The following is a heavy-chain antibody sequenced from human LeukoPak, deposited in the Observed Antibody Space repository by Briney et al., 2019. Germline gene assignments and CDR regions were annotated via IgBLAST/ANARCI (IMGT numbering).Heavy chain of an antibody. V-gene: IGHV1-24*01. CDR3: ATMDLITMVRGVITNWFDP. Sequence: GASVKVSCKVSGYTLTELSMHRVRQAPGKGLEGMGGFDPEDGETIYAQKFQGRVTMTEDTSTDTAYMELSSLRSEDTAVYYCATMDLITMVRGVITNWFDPWGQGTLVTVSS. CDR2: FDPEDGET. CDR1: GYTLTELS. D-gene: IGHD3-10*01. J-gene: IGHJ5*02.